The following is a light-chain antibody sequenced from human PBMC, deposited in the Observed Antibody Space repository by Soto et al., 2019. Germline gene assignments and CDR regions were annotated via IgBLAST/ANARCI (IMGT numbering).Light chain of an antibody. V-gene: IGLV3-21*02. J-gene: IGLJ2*01. CDR2: DDS. CDR1: NIGSKS. CDR3: QVYDARRDHVV. Sequence: SYELTQPPSLSAAPGQTARMTCGGDNIGSKSVHWYQQKAGQAPKLVVYDDSDRPSGTPERFSGSNSGNTATLTISGVEAGDEADYYCQVYDARRDHVVFGGGTKLTVL.